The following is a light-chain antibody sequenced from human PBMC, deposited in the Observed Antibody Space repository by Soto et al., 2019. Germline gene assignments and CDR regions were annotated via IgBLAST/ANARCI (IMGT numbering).Light chain of an antibody. Sequence: DIQITQSPSSPSAFVGDRVTITCRASQGIRNDLGWYQQKPGNAPKRLIYAASSLQSGVPSRFSGRGSGTEFTLTIYRLQPEDLATYYCLQHNSYPFTFGGGTKVDIK. J-gene: IGKJ4*01. V-gene: IGKV1-17*01. CDR1: QGIRND. CDR2: AAS. CDR3: LQHNSYPFT.